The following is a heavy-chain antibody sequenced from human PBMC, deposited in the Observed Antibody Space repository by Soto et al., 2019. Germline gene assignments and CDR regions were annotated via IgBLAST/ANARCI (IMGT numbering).Heavy chain of an antibody. Sequence: QVQLQDSGPGLVKPSETLSLTCTVSGGSISSYYWRWIRQPPGKGLEWIGYIYYSGSTNYNPSVTSRVTISVDTSKNQFSLKLSSVNAADTAVYYCARRWGFTFDYWGQGTLVTVSS. V-gene: IGHV4-59*08. D-gene: IGHD1-26*01. CDR1: GGSISSYY. J-gene: IGHJ4*02. CDR2: IYYSGST. CDR3: ARRWGFTFDY.